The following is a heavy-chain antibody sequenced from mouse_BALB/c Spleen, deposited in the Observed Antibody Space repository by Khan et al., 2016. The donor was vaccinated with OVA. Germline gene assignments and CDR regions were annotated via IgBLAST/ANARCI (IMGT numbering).Heavy chain of an antibody. Sequence: QVQLQQSGAELARPGASVRLSCKASGYTFTDYYINWMKQRTGQGLEWIGHIYPGNDNTYYNENFTGKATLTADKSSSTAFMHLSSLTSEDSAVYFCSRSGLGSLAVWGQGTLVTVS. D-gene: IGHD3-3*01. J-gene: IGHJ3*01. CDR1: GYTFTDYY. CDR3: SRSGLGSLAV. V-gene: IGHV1-77*01. CDR2: IYPGNDNT.